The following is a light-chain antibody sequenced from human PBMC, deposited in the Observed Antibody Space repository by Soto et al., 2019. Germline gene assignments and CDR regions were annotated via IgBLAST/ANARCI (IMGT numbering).Light chain of an antibody. CDR2: AAS. J-gene: IGKJ1*01. Sequence: DIQMTQSPSSLSASVGDRVTITCRASQSISSYLNWYQQKPGKAPKLLIYAASSLQSGVPSRFSGSGSGTDFTLTISSLQPEDFATYYCQQSYSTLTWTFGPGTKVDIK. CDR1: QSISSY. CDR3: QQSYSTLTWT. V-gene: IGKV1-39*01.